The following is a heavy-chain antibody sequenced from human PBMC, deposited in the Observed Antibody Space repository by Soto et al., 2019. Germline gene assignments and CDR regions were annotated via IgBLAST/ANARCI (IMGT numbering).Heavy chain of an antibody. V-gene: IGHV1-18*01. D-gene: IGHD3-10*01. CDR3: ARFSSAPYYFYGVDV. CDR2: VSGYNGNT. J-gene: IGHJ6*02. Sequence: QVQLVQSETEVKKPGASVKVSCKASGYIFTNYDITWVRQAPGQGLEWMGWVSGYNGNTKYAQKFQDRVTMTTDTYPSTVYMELRSLRSDDTAVYYCARFSSAPYYFYGVDVLGPGTTVFVSS. CDR1: GYIFTNYD.